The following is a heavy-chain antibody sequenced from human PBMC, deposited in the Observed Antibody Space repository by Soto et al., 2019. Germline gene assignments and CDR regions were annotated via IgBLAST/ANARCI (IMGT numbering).Heavy chain of an antibody. J-gene: IGHJ6*02. V-gene: IGHV3-23*01. Sequence: PGGSLRLSCAASGFTFSSYAMSWVRQAPGKGLEWVSAISGSGGSTYYADSVKGRFTISRDNSKNTLYLQMNSLRAEDTAVYYCARRAVAGIYYYCYGMYVWGQGTTVTVSS. CDR1: GFTFSSYA. CDR2: ISGSGGST. D-gene: IGHD6-19*01. CDR3: ARRAVAGIYYYCYGMYV.